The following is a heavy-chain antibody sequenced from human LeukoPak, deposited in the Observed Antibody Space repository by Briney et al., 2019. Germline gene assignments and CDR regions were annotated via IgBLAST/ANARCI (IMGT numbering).Heavy chain of an antibody. D-gene: IGHD1-26*01. J-gene: IGHJ4*02. CDR2: INSDGSST. CDR3: ASDLKWELLQPFDY. V-gene: IGHV3-74*01. CDR1: GFIFSRYW. Sequence: GRSLRLSCAASGFIFSRYWMHWVRQAPGKGLVWVSRINSDGSSTSYADSVKGRFTISRDNAKNTLYLQMNTLRAEDTAVYYCASDLKWELLQPFDYWGQGTLVTVSS.